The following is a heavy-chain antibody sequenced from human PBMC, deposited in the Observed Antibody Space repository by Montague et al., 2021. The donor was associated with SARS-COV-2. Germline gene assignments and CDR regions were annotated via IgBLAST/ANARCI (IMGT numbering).Heavy chain of an antibody. D-gene: IGHD6-19*01. J-gene: IGHJ4*02. Sequence: SETLSLTCSVSGGSISSTSFFWAWIRQPPGKGLEWVGSMYSSGTTYYNPSLKSRVTISGDTSRNQLSVRLSPVTAAGTAVYYCARSTSGWFIYWGQGTLVAVSS. CDR1: GGSISSTSFF. V-gene: IGHV4-39*01. CDR3: ARSTSGWFIY. CDR2: MYSSGTT.